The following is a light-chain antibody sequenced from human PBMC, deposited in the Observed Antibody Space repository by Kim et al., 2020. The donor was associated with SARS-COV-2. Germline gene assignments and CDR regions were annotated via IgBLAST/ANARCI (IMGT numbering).Light chain of an antibody. J-gene: IGLJ2*01. CDR3: AAWDDSLSGVV. V-gene: IGLV1-47*01. Sequence: GQGVTITCSGSSSNIGSKYVYWYQQLPGTAPKLLIYRNNRRPSGVPDRFSGSKSGTSASLAISGLRSEDEADYYCAAWDDSLSGVVFGGGTQLTVL. CDR2: RNN. CDR1: SSNIGSKY.